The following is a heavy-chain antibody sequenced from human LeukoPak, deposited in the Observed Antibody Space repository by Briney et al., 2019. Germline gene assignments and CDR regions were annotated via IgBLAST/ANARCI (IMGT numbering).Heavy chain of an antibody. V-gene: IGHV1-2*02. Sequence: ASVKVSCKASGYTFTGYYMHWVRQAPGQGLEWMGWINPNSGGTNYAQKFQGRVTMTRDTSISTAYMELSRLRSDDTAVYYCARVGGVRYSSGWHPYWGQGTLVTVSS. CDR1: GYTFTGYY. CDR3: ARVGGVRYSSGWHPY. D-gene: IGHD6-19*01. J-gene: IGHJ4*02. CDR2: INPNSGGT.